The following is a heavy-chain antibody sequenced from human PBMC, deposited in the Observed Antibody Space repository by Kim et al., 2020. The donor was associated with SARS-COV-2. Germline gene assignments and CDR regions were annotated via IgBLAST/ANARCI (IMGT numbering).Heavy chain of an antibody. CDR3: AKDAGGYSYGYYYYYYGMDV. Sequence: GGSLRLSCAASGFTFSSYAMSWVRQAPGKGLEWVSAISGSGGSTYYADSVKGRFTISRDNSKNTLYLQMNSLRAEDTAVYYCAKDAGGYSYGYYYYYYGMDVWGQGTTVTVSS. CDR2: ISGSGGST. D-gene: IGHD5-18*01. V-gene: IGHV3-23*01. CDR1: GFTFSSYA. J-gene: IGHJ6*02.